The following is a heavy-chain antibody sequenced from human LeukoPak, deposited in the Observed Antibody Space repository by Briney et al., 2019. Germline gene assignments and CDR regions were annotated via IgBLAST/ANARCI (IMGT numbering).Heavy chain of an antibody. V-gene: IGHV6-1*01. CDR3: ARGRASAFDI. CDR1: GDSVSSNNIA. Sequence: PSQTLSLTCVISGDSVSSNNIAWNWIRQSPSRGLEWLGRTYYRSKWYNDYAVSVISRININADTSKNQFSLQLYSVIPDDTAVYYCARGRASAFDIWGQGTVVAVSS. J-gene: IGHJ3*02. D-gene: IGHD2-2*01. CDR2: TYYRSKWYN.